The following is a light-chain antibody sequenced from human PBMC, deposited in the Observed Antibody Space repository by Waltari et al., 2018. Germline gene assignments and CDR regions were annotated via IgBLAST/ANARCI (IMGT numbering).Light chain of an antibody. V-gene: IGLV2-11*01. J-gene: IGLJ2*01. Sequence: QSALIQPRSVSGSPGQSVTISCTRSRSAVGGYNYVTWYQNHPGKAPKLILYDVSTRPSGVPDRFSGSKSGSTASLTISGLQAEDEADYYCCSHAGSYTLIFGGGTKLTVL. CDR1: RSAVGGYNY. CDR3: CSHAGSYTLI. CDR2: DVS.